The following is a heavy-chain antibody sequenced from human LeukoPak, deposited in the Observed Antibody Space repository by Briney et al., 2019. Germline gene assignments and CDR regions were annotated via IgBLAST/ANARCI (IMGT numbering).Heavy chain of an antibody. D-gene: IGHD6-19*01. CDR1: GFTISHCW. Sequence: PGGSLRLSCAASGFTISHCWMSWVRQAPGKGLEWVANIKQDESEQDFVDSVKGRFTVSRGNAKNSLYLQMNSLRAEDTAVYYCAGNSDSSGWYYFDYWGQGTLVTVSS. V-gene: IGHV3-7*03. J-gene: IGHJ4*02. CDR2: IKQDESEQ. CDR3: AGNSDSSGWYYFDY.